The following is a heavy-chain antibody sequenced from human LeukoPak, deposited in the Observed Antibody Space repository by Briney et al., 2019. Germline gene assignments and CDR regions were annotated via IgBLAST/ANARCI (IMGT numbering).Heavy chain of an antibody. J-gene: IGHJ4*02. CDR2: GIATTT. CDR1: GFSFSDYA. Sequence: GGSLRLSCAASGFSFSDYAMAWARQAPGKGLEWVSAGIATTTCYAASVKGRFTLSRDNSKNTLYLQMNSLRAEDTAVYYCAKVTILGVVITSYFDYWGQGTLVTVSS. V-gene: IGHV3-23*01. CDR3: AKVTILGVVITSYFDY. D-gene: IGHD3-3*01.